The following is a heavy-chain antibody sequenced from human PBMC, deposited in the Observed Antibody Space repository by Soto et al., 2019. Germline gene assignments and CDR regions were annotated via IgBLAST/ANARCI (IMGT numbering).Heavy chain of an antibody. Sequence: ASVXVSCKASGGSYSSYAISWVRQETGQGLEWMGGIIPIFGTANYAQKFQGRVTITADESTSTAYMELSSLRSEDTAVYYCARSGSSQWRTWLDPWGQGTLVTVSS. CDR1: GGSYSSYA. CDR2: IIPIFGTA. V-gene: IGHV1-69*01. J-gene: IGHJ5*02. CDR3: ARSGSSQWRTWLDP. D-gene: IGHD6-6*01.